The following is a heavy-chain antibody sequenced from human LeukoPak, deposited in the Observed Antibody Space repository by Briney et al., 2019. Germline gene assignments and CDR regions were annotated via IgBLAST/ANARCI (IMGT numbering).Heavy chain of an antibody. CDR1: GFTFSSYS. CDR2: ISSSSSYI. V-gene: IGHV3-21*01. D-gene: IGHD5-12*01. J-gene: IGHJ4*02. Sequence: GGSLRLSCAASGFTFSSYSMNWVRQAPGKGLEWVSSISSSSSYIYYADSVKGRFTISRDNAKNSLYLQMNSLRAEDTAVYYCARDDSGYDPAYYFDYWGQGTLVTVSS. CDR3: ARDDSGYDPAYYFDY.